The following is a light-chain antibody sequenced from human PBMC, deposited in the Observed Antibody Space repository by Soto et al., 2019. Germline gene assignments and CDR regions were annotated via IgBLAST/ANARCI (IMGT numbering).Light chain of an antibody. J-gene: IGLJ3*02. Sequence: QSVLTQSSSASASLGSSVKLTCTLSSGHSSYIIAWHQQQPGKAPRYLMKLEGSGSDNKGSGVPDRFSGSSSGADRYLTISNLQFEDEADYYCETWDFNTRVFGGGTKLTVL. V-gene: IGLV4-60*02. CDR3: ETWDFNTRV. CDR1: SGHSSYI. CDR2: LEGSGSD.